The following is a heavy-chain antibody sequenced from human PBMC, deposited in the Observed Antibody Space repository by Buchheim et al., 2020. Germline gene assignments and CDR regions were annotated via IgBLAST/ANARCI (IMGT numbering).Heavy chain of an antibody. J-gene: IGHJ4*02. CDR3: ARGMGYGGPRGSYYFDY. CDR2: INSDGSST. CDR1: GFTFSSYW. Sequence: EVQLVESGGGLVQPGGSLRLSCAASGFTFSSYWMHWVRQAPGKGLVWVSRINSDGSSTSYADSVKGRFTISRDNAKTTLYLQMNSLRAEDTAVYYCARGMGYGGPRGSYYFDYWGQGTL. D-gene: IGHD4-23*01. V-gene: IGHV3-74*01.